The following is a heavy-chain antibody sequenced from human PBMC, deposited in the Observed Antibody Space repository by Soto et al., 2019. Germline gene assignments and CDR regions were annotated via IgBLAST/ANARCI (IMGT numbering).Heavy chain of an antibody. Sequence: SETLSLTCAVSGGSIDNSTYYWGWIRQPPGKGLEWIGSVHSSGSTYYSQSIKSRVTMSVDSSKNQYSLNLGSVTATDTAVYYCVSMNAGVWYYFDYWGQGIPVTVSS. CDR3: VSMNAGVWYYFDY. V-gene: IGHV4-39*01. CDR2: VHSSGST. CDR1: GGSIDNSTYY. J-gene: IGHJ4*02. D-gene: IGHD2-2*01.